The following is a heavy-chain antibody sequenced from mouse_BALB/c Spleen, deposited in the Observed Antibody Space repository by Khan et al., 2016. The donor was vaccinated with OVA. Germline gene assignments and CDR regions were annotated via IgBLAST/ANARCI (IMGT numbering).Heavy chain of an antibody. CDR3: ARSEYYRSFAY. CDR1: GYMFTNYG. Sequence: QIQLVQSGPELKKPGETVKISCKASGYMFTNYGMDWVKQAPGKGLKWMGWINTYTGEPTYADDFKGRFAFSLETSANTAYLQINNLKNEDTATXFFARSEYYRSFAYWGQGTLVTVSA. D-gene: IGHD2-14*01. J-gene: IGHJ3*01. CDR2: INTYTGEP. V-gene: IGHV9-3-1*01.